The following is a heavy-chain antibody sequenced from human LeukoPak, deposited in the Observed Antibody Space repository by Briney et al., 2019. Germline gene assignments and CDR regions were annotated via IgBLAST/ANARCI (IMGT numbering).Heavy chain of an antibody. D-gene: IGHD3-22*01. CDR1: GGSISSGSYY. CDR2: IYTSGST. V-gene: IGHV4-61*02. CDR3: ARDYILVQNYYDSSGYGSFLGNWFDP. Sequence: SETLSLTCTVSGGSISSGSYYWSWIRQPAGKGLEWIGRIYTSGSTNYNPSLKSRVTISVDTSKNQFSLKLSSVTAADTAVYYCARDYILVQNYYDSSGYGSFLGNWFDPWGQGTLVTVSS. J-gene: IGHJ5*02.